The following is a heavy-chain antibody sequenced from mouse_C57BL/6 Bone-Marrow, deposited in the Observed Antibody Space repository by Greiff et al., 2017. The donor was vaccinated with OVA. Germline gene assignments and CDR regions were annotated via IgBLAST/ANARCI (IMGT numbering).Heavy chain of an antibody. D-gene: IGHD3-1*01. CDR1: GYSITSGYD. V-gene: IGHV3-1*01. CDR3: ARETGHYAMDY. J-gene: IGHJ4*01. Sequence: EVHLVESGPGMVKPSQSLSLTCTVTGYSITSGYDWHWIRHFPGNKLEWMGYISYSGSTNYNPSLKSRISITHDTSKNHFFLKLNSVTTEDTATYYCARETGHYAMDYWGQGTSVTVSS. CDR2: ISYSGST.